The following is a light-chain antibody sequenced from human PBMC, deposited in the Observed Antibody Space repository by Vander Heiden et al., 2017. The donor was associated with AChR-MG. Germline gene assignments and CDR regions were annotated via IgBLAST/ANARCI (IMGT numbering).Light chain of an antibody. V-gene: IGKV4-1*01. J-gene: IGKJ4*01. CDR3: QQYYSTPLT. Sequence: DIVMNQSPDSLAVSLGERATINCKSSQRVLFSSNNKNYLAWYQQKLGQPPKLLIYWASTRESGVPDRFSGSGSGTDFTLTISSLQAEDVAVYYCQQYYSTPLTFGGGTKVQIK. CDR1: QRVLFSSNNKNY. CDR2: WAS.